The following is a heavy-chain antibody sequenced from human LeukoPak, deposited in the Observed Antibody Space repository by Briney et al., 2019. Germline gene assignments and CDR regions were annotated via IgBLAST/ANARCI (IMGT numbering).Heavy chain of an antibody. CDR2: IYPGDSDT. Sequence: GESLKISCKASGYSFTTYWTGWVRQMPGKGLEWMGIIYPGDSDTRYSPSFQGQVTISADKSISTAYLQWSSLKASDTAMYYCARQGVYSSTDYWGQGTLVTVSS. CDR1: GYSFTTYW. J-gene: IGHJ4*02. D-gene: IGHD6-6*01. V-gene: IGHV5-51*01. CDR3: ARQGVYSSTDY.